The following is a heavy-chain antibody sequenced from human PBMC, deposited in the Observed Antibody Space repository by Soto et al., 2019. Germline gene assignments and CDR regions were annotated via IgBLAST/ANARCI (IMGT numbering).Heavy chain of an antibody. CDR3: ATQRGYSYGGTDY. V-gene: IGHV3-30*04. CDR1: GFTFSSYA. CDR2: ISYDGSNK. J-gene: IGHJ4*02. Sequence: QVQLVESGGGVVQPGRSLRLSCAASGFTFSSYAMHWVRQAPGKGLEWVAVISYDGSNKYYADSVKGRFTISRDNSKNRLYLQMNSLRAEDTAVYYCATQRGYSYGGTDYWGQGTLVTVSS. D-gene: IGHD5-18*01.